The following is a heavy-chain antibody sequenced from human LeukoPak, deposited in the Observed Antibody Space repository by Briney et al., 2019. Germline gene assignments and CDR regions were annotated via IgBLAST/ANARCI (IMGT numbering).Heavy chain of an antibody. V-gene: IGHV1-2*02. CDR2: INPNSGGT. D-gene: IGHD6-13*01. Sequence: ASVKVSCKASGYTFTGYYMHWVRQAPGQGLEWMGWINPNSGGTNYAQKFQGRVTMTRDTSISTAYMELSRLRSDDTAVYYCARGDIAAAEDFDYWGQGTLVTVSS. J-gene: IGHJ4*02. CDR3: ARGDIAAAEDFDY. CDR1: GYTFTGYY.